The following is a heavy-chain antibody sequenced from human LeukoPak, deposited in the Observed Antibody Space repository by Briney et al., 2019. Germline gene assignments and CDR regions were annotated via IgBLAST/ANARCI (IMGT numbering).Heavy chain of an antibody. J-gene: IGHJ6*02. Sequence: GRSLRPSRAAAGFTFDDYAMHSARHPPGKCMEWVSCISWNSGSIGYADSAKGRFTISRDNAKNSLYLQMNSLRAEDTALYYCAKDMTIPFYYGMDVWGQGTTVTVSS. CDR1: GFTFDDYA. D-gene: IGHD4/OR15-4a*01. CDR3: AKDMTIPFYYGMDV. V-gene: IGHV3-9*01. CDR2: ISWNSGSI.